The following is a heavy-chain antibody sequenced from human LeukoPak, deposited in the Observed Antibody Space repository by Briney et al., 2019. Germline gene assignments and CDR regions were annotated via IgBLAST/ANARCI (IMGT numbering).Heavy chain of an antibody. CDR3: AREQSGSGGWYTVDY. CDR1: GFTFSTYA. D-gene: IGHD6-19*01. Sequence: GGSLRLSCAAFGFTFSTYAISWVRQAPGKGLEWVSAIRSSGDRSYYADSVKGRFTISRDNSKDTLYLQMNSLRAEDTAVYFCAREQSGSGGWYTVDYWGQGTLVTVSS. V-gene: IGHV3-23*01. J-gene: IGHJ4*02. CDR2: IRSSGDRS.